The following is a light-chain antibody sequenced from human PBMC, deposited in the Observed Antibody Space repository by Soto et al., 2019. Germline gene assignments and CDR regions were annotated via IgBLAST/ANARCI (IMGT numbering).Light chain of an antibody. Sequence: QSVLTQPASVSGSAGQSITSSCTRTSSEVGTYNYVSWYQQHPGKAPKVMIYDVSNRPSGVSNRFSGSKSGNTASLTISGLQAEDEADYYCSSYTGSSTSVIFGGGTKLTVL. CDR1: SSEVGTYNY. CDR3: SSYTGSSTSVI. V-gene: IGLV2-14*03. CDR2: DVS. J-gene: IGLJ2*01.